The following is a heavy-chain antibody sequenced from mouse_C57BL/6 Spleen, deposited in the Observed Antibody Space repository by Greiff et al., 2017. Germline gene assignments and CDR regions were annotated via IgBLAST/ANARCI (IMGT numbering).Heavy chain of an antibody. D-gene: IGHD2-2*01. CDR3: ARRWLRREAMDY. Sequence: QVQLQQSGAELVKPGASVKLSCKASGYTFTSYWMQWVKQRPGQGLEWIGEIDPSDSYTNYNQKFKGKATLTVDTSSSTAYMQLSSLTSEDSAVYYCARRWLRREAMDYWGQGTSVTVSS. CDR1: GYTFTSYW. V-gene: IGHV1-50*01. J-gene: IGHJ4*01. CDR2: IDPSDSYT.